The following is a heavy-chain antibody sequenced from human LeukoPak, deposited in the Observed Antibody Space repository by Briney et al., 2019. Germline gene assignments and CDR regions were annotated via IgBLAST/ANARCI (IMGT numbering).Heavy chain of an antibody. Sequence: PGGSLRLSCAPSGFAFSSFSMNCVRQAPGKRREWVSSISDSSSYIYYADSVEGRFTISRDNAKNSLYLQMNSLRAEDTAVYYCARDSGTGGYFYYYYTDVWGKGTTVTVSS. J-gene: IGHJ6*03. V-gene: IGHV3-21*01. CDR1: GFAFSSFS. CDR2: ISDSSSYI. CDR3: ARDSGTGGYFYYYYTDV. D-gene: IGHD3-10*01.